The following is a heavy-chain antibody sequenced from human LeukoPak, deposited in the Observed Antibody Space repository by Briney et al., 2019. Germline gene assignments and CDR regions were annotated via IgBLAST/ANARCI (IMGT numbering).Heavy chain of an antibody. D-gene: IGHD6-13*01. CDR1: GFTFSSYW. Sequence: GGSLILSCAASGFTFSSYWMSWVRQAPGKGLEWVANIKQDGSEKYYVDSVKGRFTISRDDAKNSLYLQMNSLRAEDTAVYYCARGTIAAAGYYYFDYWGQGTQVTVSS. CDR3: ARGTIAAAGYYYFDY. V-gene: IGHV3-7*04. CDR2: IKQDGSEK. J-gene: IGHJ4*02.